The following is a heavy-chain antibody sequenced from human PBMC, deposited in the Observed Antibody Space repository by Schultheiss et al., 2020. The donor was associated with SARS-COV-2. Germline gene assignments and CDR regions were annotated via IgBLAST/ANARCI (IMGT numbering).Heavy chain of an antibody. CDR1: GYTFTSYG. D-gene: IGHD2-15*01. CDR3: ARGYCSGGSCYGVDY. CDR2: ISAYNGNT. J-gene: IGHJ4*02. Sequence: ASVKVSCKASGYTFTSYGISWVRQAPGQGLEWMGWISAYNGNTNYAQKLQGRVTMTTDTSTSTAYMELSSLRSEDTAVYYCARGYCSGGSCYGVDYWGQGTLVTVSS. V-gene: IGHV1-18*01.